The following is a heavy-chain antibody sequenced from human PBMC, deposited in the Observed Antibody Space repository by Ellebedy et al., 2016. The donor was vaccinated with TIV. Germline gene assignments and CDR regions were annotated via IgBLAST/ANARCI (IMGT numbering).Heavy chain of an antibody. CDR2: IYPSGGDT. CDR1: GGIFSSHG. V-gene: IGHV1-46*01. Sequence: ASVKVSCKASGGIFSSHGIRWVRQAPGQGLEWMGRIYPSGGDTTYAQKFQGRVTMTRETSTSTVYMELSSLRSEDTAVYYCARDLAGGSYFADYGMDVWGQGTRVTVSS. J-gene: IGHJ6*02. CDR3: ARDLAGGSYFADYGMDV. D-gene: IGHD1-26*01.